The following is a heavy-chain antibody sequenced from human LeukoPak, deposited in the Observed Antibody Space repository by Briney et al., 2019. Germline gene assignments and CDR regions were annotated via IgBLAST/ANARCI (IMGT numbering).Heavy chain of an antibody. Sequence: SETLSLTCAVYGGSFSGYYWSWIRQPPGKGLEWIGEINHSGSTNYNPSLKSRVTISVDTSKNQFSLKLSSVTAADTAVYYRARIKYFDLWGRGTLVTVSS. CDR1: GGSFSGYY. CDR2: INHSGST. V-gene: IGHV4-34*01. CDR3: ARIKYFDL. J-gene: IGHJ2*01.